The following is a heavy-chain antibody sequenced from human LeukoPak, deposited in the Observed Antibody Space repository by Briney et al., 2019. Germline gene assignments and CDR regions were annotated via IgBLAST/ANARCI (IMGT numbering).Heavy chain of an antibody. CDR3: ARSGERYQLLPFDY. V-gene: IGHV4-4*07. D-gene: IGHD2-2*01. J-gene: IGHJ4*02. CDR1: GGSISSYY. CDR2: IYTSGST. Sequence: PSETLSLTCTVSGGSISSYYWSWIRQPAGKGLEWIGRIYTSGSTNYNPSLKSRVTMSVDTSKNQFSLELRSVTAADTAVYYCARSGERYQLLPFDYWGQGILVTVSS.